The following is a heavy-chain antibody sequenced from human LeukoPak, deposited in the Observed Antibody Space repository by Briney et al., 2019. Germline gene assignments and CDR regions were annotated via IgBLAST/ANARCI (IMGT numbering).Heavy chain of an antibody. D-gene: IGHD5-12*01. V-gene: IGHV3-33*01. CDR3: LRDPYDAY. Sequence: GRSLRLSCAVFGFTFTTYGIHCVRQAPGKGLEWVAVIWYDGNNIYYADSVKGRFTISRDNSKNTLYLQMNSLRAEDTAVYYSLRDPYDAYWDQGTLVTVSS. CDR1: GFTFTTYG. J-gene: IGHJ4*02. CDR2: IWYDGNNI.